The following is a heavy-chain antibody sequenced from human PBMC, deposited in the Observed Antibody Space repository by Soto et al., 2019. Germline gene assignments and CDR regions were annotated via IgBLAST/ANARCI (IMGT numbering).Heavy chain of an antibody. CDR3: ERIAPVWFDP. Sequence: PGGSLRLSCAASGFTFSSYAMSWVRQAPGKGLEWVSALSGSGGSTYYADSVKGRFTISRDNSKKTLYLHMKSLRTEDTAVYYGERIAPVWFDPWGQGTLVTVSS. CDR2: LSGSGGST. D-gene: IGHD6-13*01. V-gene: IGHV3-23*01. J-gene: IGHJ5*02. CDR1: GFTFSSYA.